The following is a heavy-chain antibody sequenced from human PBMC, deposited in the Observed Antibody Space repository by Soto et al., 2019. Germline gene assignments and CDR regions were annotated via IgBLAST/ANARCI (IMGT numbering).Heavy chain of an antibody. J-gene: IGHJ3*02. CDR3: AKGDDYIWGSIAENDAFDI. CDR2: ISGSGGST. D-gene: IGHD3-16*01. CDR1: GFTFSSYA. Sequence: GGSLRLSCAASGFTFSSYAMSWVRQAPGKGLEWVSAISGSGGSTYYADSVKGRFTISRDNSKNTLYLQMNSLRAEDTAVYYCAKGDDYIWGSIAENDAFDIWGQGTMVTVSS. V-gene: IGHV3-23*01.